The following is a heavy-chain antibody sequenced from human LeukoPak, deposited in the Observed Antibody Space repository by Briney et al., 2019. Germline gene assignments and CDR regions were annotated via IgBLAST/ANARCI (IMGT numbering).Heavy chain of an antibody. Sequence: GGSLRLSCAASGFTFSSYSMTWVRQAPGKGLEWVSSISSSSSYIYYADSVKGRFTISRDNAKNSLYLQMSSLRAEDTAVYYCARDLSRYCSSTSCYTESGMDVWGQGTTVTVSS. CDR3: ARDLSRYCSSTSCYTESGMDV. V-gene: IGHV3-21*01. CDR1: GFTFSSYS. CDR2: ISSSSSYI. J-gene: IGHJ6*02. D-gene: IGHD2-2*02.